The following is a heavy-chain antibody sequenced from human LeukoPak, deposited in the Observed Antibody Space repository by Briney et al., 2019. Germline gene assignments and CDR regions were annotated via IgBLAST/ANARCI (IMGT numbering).Heavy chain of an antibody. CDR1: GGSISSHY. D-gene: IGHD6-25*01. V-gene: IGHV4-59*11. CDR3: AREYSSDDAFDI. Sequence: SETLSLTCTVSGGSISSHYWSWIRQPPGKGLERIGYIYYSGSTNYNPSLKSRVTISVDTSKNQFSLKLSSVTAADTAVYYCAREYSSDDAFDIWGQGTMVTVSS. J-gene: IGHJ3*02. CDR2: IYYSGST.